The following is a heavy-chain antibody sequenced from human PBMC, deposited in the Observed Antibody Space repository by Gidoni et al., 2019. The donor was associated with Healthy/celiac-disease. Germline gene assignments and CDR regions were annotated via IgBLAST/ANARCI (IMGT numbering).Heavy chain of an antibody. CDR2: IIPIFCTA. CDR1: GGTFSSYA. CDR3: ARGIRGPGALHDAFDI. V-gene: IGHV1-69*01. J-gene: IGHJ3*02. Sequence: QVQLVQSGAEVKKPGSSVKVPCKASGGTFSSYAISWVRQAPGQGLEWMGGIIPIFCTANYAQKFQGRVTITADESTSTAYMELSSLRSEDTAVYYCARGIRGPGALHDAFDIWGQGTMVTVSS. D-gene: IGHD1-26*01.